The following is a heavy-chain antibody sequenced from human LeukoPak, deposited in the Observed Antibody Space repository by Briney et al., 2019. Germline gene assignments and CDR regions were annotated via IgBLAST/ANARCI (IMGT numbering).Heavy chain of an antibody. J-gene: IGHJ4*02. CDR1: GDSISSSSSY. CDR3: ARQGTYFDYVWGSYRALHYFDS. V-gene: IGHV4-39*07. D-gene: IGHD3-16*02. Sequence: SETLSLTCSVSGDSISSSSSYWGWIRQPPGKGLEWIGSIYYSGSTYYNPSLKSRVTISVDTSKNQFSLKLRSVTAADTAVYYCARQGTYFDYVWGSYRALHYFDSWGQGTLVTVSS. CDR2: IYYSGST.